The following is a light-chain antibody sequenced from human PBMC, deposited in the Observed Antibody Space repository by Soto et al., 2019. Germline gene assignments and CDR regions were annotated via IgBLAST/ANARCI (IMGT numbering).Light chain of an antibody. Sequence: QSVLTQPTSASGTPGQRVTISCSGSSSNIGSNYVYWYQQLPGTAPKLLIYRNSQRPSGVPDRFSGSKSGTSASLAISGLRSEDEADYYCAAWDDSLSGPRVVFGGGTKLTVL. V-gene: IGLV1-47*01. CDR2: RNS. CDR3: AAWDDSLSGPRVV. CDR1: SSNIGSNY. J-gene: IGLJ2*01.